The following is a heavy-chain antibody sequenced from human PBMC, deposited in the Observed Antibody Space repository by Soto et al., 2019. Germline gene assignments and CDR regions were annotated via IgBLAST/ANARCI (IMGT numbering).Heavy chain of an antibody. CDR3: ASFDYGGNSPFGY. D-gene: IGHD4-17*01. CDR1: GGSISTYY. V-gene: IGHV4-59*01. CDR2: IYYSGST. J-gene: IGHJ4*02. Sequence: PSETLSLTCTVSGGSISTYYWSWIRQPPGKGLEWIGYIYYSGSTNYNPSLKSRVTISVDTSKNQFSLKLTSVTAANTAVYYCASFDYGGNSPFGYWGQGALVTVSS.